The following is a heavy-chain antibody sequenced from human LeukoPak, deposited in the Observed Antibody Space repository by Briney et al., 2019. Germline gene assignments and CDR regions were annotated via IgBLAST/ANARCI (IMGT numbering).Heavy chain of an antibody. V-gene: IGHV4-34*01. J-gene: IGHJ4*02. CDR1: GGSFSGYY. Sequence: PSETLSLTCAVYGGSFSGYYWSWIRQPPGKGLEWIGEINHSGSTNYNPSLKSRVTISVDTSKNQFSLKLSSVTAADTAVYYCARGYSNYEWHWGQGTLVTVSS. CDR2: INHSGST. CDR3: ARGYSNYEWH. D-gene: IGHD4-11*01.